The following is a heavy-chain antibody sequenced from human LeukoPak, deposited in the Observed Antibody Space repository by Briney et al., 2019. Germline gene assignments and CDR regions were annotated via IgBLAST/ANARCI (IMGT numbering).Heavy chain of an antibody. J-gene: IGHJ3*02. CDR1: GASISSGSYY. CDR3: ARDRGNVWRGPMGSDAFDI. Sequence: SQTLSLTCTVSGASISSGSYYWRWLRQPAGKGLEWIGRIYTSGSTTYNPSLKSRVTISVDTSKNQFSLKLSSVTAADTAVYYCARDRGNVWRGPMGSDAFDIWGQGTMVTVSS. V-gene: IGHV4-61*02. CDR2: IYTSGST. D-gene: IGHD3-3*01.